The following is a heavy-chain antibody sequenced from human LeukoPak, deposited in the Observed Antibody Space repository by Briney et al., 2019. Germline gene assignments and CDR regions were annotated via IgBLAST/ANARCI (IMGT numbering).Heavy chain of an antibody. J-gene: IGHJ4*02. CDR1: GYTFTGYY. CDR3: ARDVPAYYDFWSGYLIRFDY. V-gene: IGHV1-2*02. Sequence: GASVKVSCKASGYTFTGYYMHWVRQAPGQGLEWMGWINPNSGGTNYAQKLQGRVTMTTDTSTSTAYMELRSLRSDDTAVYYCARDVPAYYDFWSGYLIRFDYWGQGTLVTVSS. CDR2: INPNSGGT. D-gene: IGHD3-3*01.